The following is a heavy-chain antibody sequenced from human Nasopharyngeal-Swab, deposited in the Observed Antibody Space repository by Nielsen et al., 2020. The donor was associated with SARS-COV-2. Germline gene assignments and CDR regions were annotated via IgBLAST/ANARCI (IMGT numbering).Heavy chain of an antibody. Sequence: WVRQAPGQGLEWMGGIIPIFGTANYAQKFQGRVTITADKSTSTAYMELSSLRSEDTAVYYCARDTMVRGVIITPYDAFDIWGQGTMVTVS. V-gene: IGHV1-69*06. CDR2: IIPIFGTA. D-gene: IGHD3-10*01. J-gene: IGHJ3*02. CDR3: ARDTMVRGVIITPYDAFDI.